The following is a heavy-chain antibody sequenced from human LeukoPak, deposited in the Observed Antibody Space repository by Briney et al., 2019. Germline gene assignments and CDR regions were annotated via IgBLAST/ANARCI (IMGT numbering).Heavy chain of an antibody. J-gene: IGHJ4*02. D-gene: IGHD6-13*01. CDR2: ISGSGGST. V-gene: IGHV3-23*01. CDR1: GFTFSSYA. Sequence: GGSLRLSCAASGFTFSSYAMSWVRQAPGKGLEWVSAISGSGGSTYYADSVKGRFTISRDNSKNTLYLQMNSLRAEDTAVYYCAKARSYSSSALYFDYWGQGTLVAVSS. CDR3: AKARSYSSSALYFDY.